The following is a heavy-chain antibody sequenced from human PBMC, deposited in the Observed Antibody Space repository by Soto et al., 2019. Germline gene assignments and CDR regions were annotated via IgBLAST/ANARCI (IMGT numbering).Heavy chain of an antibody. D-gene: IGHD4-17*01. V-gene: IGHV3-53*01. J-gene: IGHJ5*02. CDR2: IYTGGST. CDR1: GFTVSSDY. Sequence: EVQLVESGGGLIQPGGSLRLSCAASGFTVSSDYMSWVRQAPGKGLEWVSVIYTGGSTYYADSVKGRFTFSRDNSKNTLYLQMNSLRAEDTAVYYCARXYGGNPALFDPWGQGTLVTVSS. CDR3: ARXYGGNPALFDP.